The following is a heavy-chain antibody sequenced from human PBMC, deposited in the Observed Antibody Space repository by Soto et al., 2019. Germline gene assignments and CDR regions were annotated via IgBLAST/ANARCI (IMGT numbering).Heavy chain of an antibody. CDR1: GYTFTTYY. CDR3: TRANYGSGIAFYPMDV. J-gene: IGHJ6*02. CDR2: INPSRGGT. Sequence: GASVKVSFKASGYTFTTYYIHWVRQATGQGLEWMGVINPSRGGTNYAQKFQGRATMTSDTSTSTVYMELNSLRSEDTAVYYCTRANYGSGIAFYPMDVWGQGTTVTVSS. V-gene: IGHV1-46*01. D-gene: IGHD3-10*01.